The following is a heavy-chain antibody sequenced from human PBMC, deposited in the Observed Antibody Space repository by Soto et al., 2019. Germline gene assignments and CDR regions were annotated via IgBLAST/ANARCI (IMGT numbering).Heavy chain of an antibody. V-gene: IGHV4-34*01. CDR2: INHSGST. D-gene: IGHD3-3*01. Sequence: SETLSLTCAVYGGSFSGYYWSWIRQPPGKGLEWIGEINHSGSTNYNPSLKSRVTISVDTSKNQFSLKLSSVTAADTAVYYCARCRPNYDFWSAHYYYYMDVWGKGTTVTVSS. CDR1: GGSFSGYY. CDR3: ARCRPNYDFWSAHYYYYMDV. J-gene: IGHJ6*03.